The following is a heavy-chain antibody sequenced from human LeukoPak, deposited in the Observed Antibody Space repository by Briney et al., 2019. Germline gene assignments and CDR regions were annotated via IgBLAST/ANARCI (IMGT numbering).Heavy chain of an antibody. D-gene: IGHD2-2*01. CDR2: IIPIFGTA. V-gene: IGHV1-69*01. J-gene: IGHJ6*03. CDR3: ARGLVPAAIERGYYYYYMDV. Sequence: ASVKVSCKASGGTFSSYAISWVRQAPGQGLEWMGGIIPIFGTANYAQKFQGRVTITADESTSTAYMELSSLRSEDTAVYYCARGLVPAAIERGYYYYYMDVWGKGTTVTISS. CDR1: GGTFSSYA.